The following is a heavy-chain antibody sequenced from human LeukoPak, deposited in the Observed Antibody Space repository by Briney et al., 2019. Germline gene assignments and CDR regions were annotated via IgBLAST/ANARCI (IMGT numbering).Heavy chain of an antibody. CDR2: IYYSGST. D-gene: IGHD3-3*01. V-gene: IGHV4-59*12. CDR3: ARDEDFWSGYYDGSGFDY. CDR1: GGSISSYY. Sequence: SETLSLTCTVSGGSISSYYWSWIRQPPGKGLEWIGYIYYSGSTNYNPSLKSRVTMSVDTSKNQFSLKLSSVTAADTAVYYCARDEDFWSGYYDGSGFDYWGQGTLVTVSS. J-gene: IGHJ4*02.